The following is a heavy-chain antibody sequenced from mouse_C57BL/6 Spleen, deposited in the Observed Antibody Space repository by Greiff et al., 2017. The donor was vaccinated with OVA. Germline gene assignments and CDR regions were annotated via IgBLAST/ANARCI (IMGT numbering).Heavy chain of an antibody. CDR2: IDPETGGT. CDR3: NYFDY. J-gene: IGHJ2*01. CDR1: GYTFTDYE. Sequence: QVQLKQPGAELVRPGASVTLSCKASGYTFTDYEMHWVKQTPVHGLEWIGAIDPETGGTAYNQKFKGKAILTADKSSSTAYMELRSLTSEDSAVYYCNYFDYWGQGTTLTVSS. V-gene: IGHV1-15*01.